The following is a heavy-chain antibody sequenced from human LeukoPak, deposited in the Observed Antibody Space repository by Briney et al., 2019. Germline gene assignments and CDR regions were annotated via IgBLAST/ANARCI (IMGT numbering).Heavy chain of an antibody. V-gene: IGHV4-59*07. CDR3: ASNYYGSRSYYYYGMDV. CDR1: GGPISSYH. D-gene: IGHD3-10*01. Sequence: SDPLSLPCTVSGGPISSYHWSGTRDPPGKGREWFGYIYYRGSTNYDPSLKSRVTISVDTSKNQFSQTLSSVTAADTAVYYCASNYYGSRSYYYYGMDVWGQGTTVTVSS. J-gene: IGHJ6*02. CDR2: IYYRGST.